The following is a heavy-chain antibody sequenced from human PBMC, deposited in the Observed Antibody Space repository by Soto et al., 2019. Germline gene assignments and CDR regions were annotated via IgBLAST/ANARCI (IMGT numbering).Heavy chain of an antibody. CDR1: GYTFNTYG. D-gene: IGHD6-19*01. V-gene: IGHV1-18*01. Sequence: QVQMVQSGAEVKKPGASVKVSCKASGYTFNTYGVSWVRQAPGQGLEWLGWISPYNGNTNYPQELQGRVTMTTDTSTSTAYMELRSLRSDDTAVYYCARCITGAGSFCYCDLWGRGTLVTVSS. CDR3: ARCITGAGSFCYCDL. J-gene: IGHJ2*01. CDR2: ISPYNGNT.